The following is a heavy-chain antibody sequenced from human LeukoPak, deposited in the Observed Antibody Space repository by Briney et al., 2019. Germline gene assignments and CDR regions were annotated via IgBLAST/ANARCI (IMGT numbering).Heavy chain of an antibody. Sequence: ASVKVSCKASGYSFSDYAMNWVRQAPGQGLEWMGWINTNTGTPTYAQGFTGRFVFSLDTSVSTAYLQISSLKAEDTAVYYCARDFRRDHTAYESGFDYWGQGTLVTVSS. CDR3: ARDFRRDHTAYESGFDY. J-gene: IGHJ4*02. CDR2: INTNTGTP. D-gene: IGHD1-14*01. V-gene: IGHV7-4-1*02. CDR1: GYSFSDYA.